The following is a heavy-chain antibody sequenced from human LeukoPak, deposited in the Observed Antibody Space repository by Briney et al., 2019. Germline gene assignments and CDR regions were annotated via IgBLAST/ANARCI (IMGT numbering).Heavy chain of an antibody. D-gene: IGHD3-10*01. CDR1: GGSISSYN. CDR3: ARQDASGKYPPPYYMDV. CDR2: ISETGSP. V-gene: IGHV4-59*08. J-gene: IGHJ6*03. Sequence: PSETLSLTCTVSGGSISSYNWNWIRQPPGKGLEWIGYISETGSPNYNSSLENRVTLSLDTSKNQISLNLRSATVADTAVYYCARQDASGKYPPPYYMDVWGKGTTVIVS.